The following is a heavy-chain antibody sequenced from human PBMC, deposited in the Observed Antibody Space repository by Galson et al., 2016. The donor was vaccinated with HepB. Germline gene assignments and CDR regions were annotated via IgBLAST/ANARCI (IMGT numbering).Heavy chain of an antibody. CDR3: AKKPITMIEYYYNPENDN. CDR1: GFTFSSYA. CDR2: ISGSAGST. Sequence: SLRLSCAASGFTFSSYAMSWVRQAPGKGLEWVSGISGSAGSTYYADSVKGRFTISRDNSKNTLYLQMNSLRAEDTAVYYCAKKPITMIEYYYNPENDNWGQGTLVTVSS. V-gene: IGHV3-23*01. D-gene: IGHD3-22*01. J-gene: IGHJ4*02.